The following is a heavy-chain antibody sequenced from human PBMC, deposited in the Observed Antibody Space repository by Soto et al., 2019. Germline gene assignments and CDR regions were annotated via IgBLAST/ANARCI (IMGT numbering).Heavy chain of an antibody. CDR2: ISAYNGNT. Sequence: ASVKVSCKASGYTFTSYGISWVRQAPGQGLEWMGWISAYNGNTNYAQKLQGRVTMTTDTSTSTAYMELRSLRSDDTAVYYCARDDRGYCSGGSCHTGDYWGQGTLVTVSS. J-gene: IGHJ4*02. D-gene: IGHD2-15*01. V-gene: IGHV1-18*01. CDR1: GYTFTSYG. CDR3: ARDDRGYCSGGSCHTGDY.